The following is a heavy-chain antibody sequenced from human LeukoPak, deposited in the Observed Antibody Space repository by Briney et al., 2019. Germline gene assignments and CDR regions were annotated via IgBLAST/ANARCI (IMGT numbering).Heavy chain of an antibody. CDR1: GGSISSSSYY. V-gene: IGHV4-39*01. J-gene: IGHJ4*02. CDR2: IYYSGST. D-gene: IGHD3-22*01. CDR3: ARAQDFSDSSGPNYLDF. Sequence: PSETLSLTCTVSGGSISSSSYYWGWIRQPPGKGLEWIGTIYYSGSTYYNPSLKSRVTISVDTSNDQFSLKLLSVTAADTAVYYCARAQDFSDSSGPNYLDFWGQGILVTVSS.